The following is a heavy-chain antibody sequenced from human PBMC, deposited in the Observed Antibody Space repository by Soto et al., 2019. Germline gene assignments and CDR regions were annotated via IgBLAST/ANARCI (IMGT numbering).Heavy chain of an antibody. CDR2: ISYDGSNK. Sequence: GGSLRLSCAASGFTFSSYAMHWVRQAPGKGLEWVAVISYDGSNKYYADAVKGRVTISRDNSKNTLYLQMNSLRADDTAVYYCARDRVAAAAYYYYGMDVWGQGTTVTVSS. CDR3: ARDRVAAAAYYYYGMDV. J-gene: IGHJ6*02. CDR1: GFTFSSYA. V-gene: IGHV3-30-3*01. D-gene: IGHD6-13*01.